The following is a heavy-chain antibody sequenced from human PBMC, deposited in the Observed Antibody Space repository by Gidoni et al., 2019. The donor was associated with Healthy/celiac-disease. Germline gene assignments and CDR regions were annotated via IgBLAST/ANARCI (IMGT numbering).Heavy chain of an antibody. J-gene: IGHJ4*02. CDR2: IRSKANSYAT. CDR1: GFTFSGSA. V-gene: IGHV3-73*02. CDR3: TCRITMVRGVIRQDFDY. D-gene: IGHD3-10*01. Sequence: EVQLVESGGGLVQPGGSLKLSCAASGFTFSGSAMHWVRQASGKGLEWVGGIRSKANSYATAYAASVKGRFTISRDDSKNTAYLQMNSLKTEDTAVYYCTCRITMVRGVIRQDFDYWGQGTLVTVSS.